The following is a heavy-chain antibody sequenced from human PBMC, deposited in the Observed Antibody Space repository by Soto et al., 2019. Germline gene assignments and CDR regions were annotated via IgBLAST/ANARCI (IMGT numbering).Heavy chain of an antibody. D-gene: IGHD2-21*02. J-gene: IGHJ3*02. V-gene: IGHV4-39*02. CDR2: IYYSGST. CDR1: GDSISSSTYF. CDR3: ARPTISYTDCGGDCGAFDI. Sequence: SETLSLTCTVSGDSISSSTYFWGWVRQPPGKGLEWIGSIYYSGSTYYNPSLKSRVTISVDTSKNHFSLKLSSVTAADTAVYYCARPTISYTDCGGDCGAFDIWGQGTMVTVSS.